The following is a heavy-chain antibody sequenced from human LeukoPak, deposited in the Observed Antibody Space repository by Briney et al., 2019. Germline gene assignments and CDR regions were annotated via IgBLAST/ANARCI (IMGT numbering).Heavy chain of an antibody. CDR3: AKGDGYSYGSIDY. Sequence: HPGGSLRLSCAASGFTFDDYAMHWVRQAPGKGLEWVSGISWNSGSIGYADSVKGRFTISRDNAKNSLYLQMNSLRAEDMALYYCAKGDGYSYGSIDYWGQGTLVTVSS. CDR2: ISWNSGSI. D-gene: IGHD5-18*01. V-gene: IGHV3-9*03. J-gene: IGHJ4*02. CDR1: GFTFDDYA.